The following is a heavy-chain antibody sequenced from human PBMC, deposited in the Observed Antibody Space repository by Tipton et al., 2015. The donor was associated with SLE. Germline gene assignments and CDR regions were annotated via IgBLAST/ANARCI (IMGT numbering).Heavy chain of an antibody. D-gene: IGHD5-24*01. V-gene: IGHV4-59*11. J-gene: IGHJ4*02. CDR1: GGSIRSHY. CDR2: IYYSGST. CDR3: ARGRRWLQSYYFDY. Sequence: PGLVKPSETLSLTCTVSGGSIRSHYWSWIRQPPGKGLEWIGYIYYSGSTNYNPSPKSRVTISVDTSKNQFSLKLSSVTAADTAVYYCARGRRWLQSYYFDYWGQGTLVTVSS.